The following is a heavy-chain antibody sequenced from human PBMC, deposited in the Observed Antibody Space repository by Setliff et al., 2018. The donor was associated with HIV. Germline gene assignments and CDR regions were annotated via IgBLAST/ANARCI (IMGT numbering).Heavy chain of an antibody. CDR3: AKDAAITATSSYFDY. CDR1: GFTFDEHA. CDR2: ISWDGRTT. V-gene: IGHV3-43D*04. D-gene: IGHD1-20*01. Sequence: PGGSLRLSCAASGFTFDEHAMHWVRQAPGKGLEWVSLISWDGRTTYYADSVKGRFTISRDNSRNSMYLQMSSLRAEDTALYYCAKDAAITATSSYFDYWGQGTLVTVSS. J-gene: IGHJ4*02.